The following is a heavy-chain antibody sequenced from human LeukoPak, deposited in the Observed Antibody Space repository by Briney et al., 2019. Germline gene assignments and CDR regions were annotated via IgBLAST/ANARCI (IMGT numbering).Heavy chain of an antibody. J-gene: IGHJ4*02. CDR3: AKHPLAGGNPDY. Sequence: GGSLRLSCAASGFTFCSYAMSWVRQTPGKGMEWVSAINGNGVGTFYAGSVVGRFTISRDNSKNTLYLQMSSLRVEDTAVYYCAKHPLAGGNPDYWGQGTLVTVPS. CDR1: GFTFCSYA. V-gene: IGHV3-23*01. D-gene: IGHD1-14*01. CDR2: INGNGVGT.